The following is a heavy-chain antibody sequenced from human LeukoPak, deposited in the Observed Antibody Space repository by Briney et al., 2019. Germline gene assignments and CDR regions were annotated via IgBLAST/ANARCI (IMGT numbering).Heavy chain of an antibody. CDR2: VYHSGSA. V-gene: IGHV4-38-2*01. CDR1: GYSISSGSY. Sequence: SETLSLSCAVSGYSISSGSYWGWIRQPPGKGLEWIGTVYHSGSAYYNPSLWGRVTISLDTSKNQFSLKLTSVTAADTAVYYCARGSGSYGSTLDYWGQGTLVTVSS. J-gene: IGHJ4*02. D-gene: IGHD3-10*01. CDR3: ARGSGSYGSTLDY.